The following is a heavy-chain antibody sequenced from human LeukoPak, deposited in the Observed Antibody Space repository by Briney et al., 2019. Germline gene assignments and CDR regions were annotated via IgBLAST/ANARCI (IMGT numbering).Heavy chain of an antibody. D-gene: IGHD6-6*01. J-gene: IGHJ4*02. CDR3: AGHSSSSGY. CDR2: VYYSGST. Sequence: SETLPLTCTVSGGSISSYYWSWIRQPPGKGLEWIGYVYYSGSTNYNPSLKSRVTISVDTSKNQFSLKLSSVTAADTAVYYCAGHSSSSGYWGQGTLVTVSS. CDR1: GGSISSYY. V-gene: IGHV4-59*01.